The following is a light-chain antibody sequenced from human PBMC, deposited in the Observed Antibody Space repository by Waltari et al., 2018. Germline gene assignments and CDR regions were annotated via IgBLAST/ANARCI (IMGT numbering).Light chain of an antibody. CDR3: QQYAASPVT. Sequence: EIVLTQSPGTLSLSPGDRATLSCRASQSVGSSYLAWYQQKAGQAPRLLIQRSSTRATCIPDRFSGSGSGTDFTLTISRLESDDFAVYYCQQYAASPVTFGQGTKLEIK. CDR2: RSS. J-gene: IGKJ2*01. V-gene: IGKV3-20*01. CDR1: QSVGSSY.